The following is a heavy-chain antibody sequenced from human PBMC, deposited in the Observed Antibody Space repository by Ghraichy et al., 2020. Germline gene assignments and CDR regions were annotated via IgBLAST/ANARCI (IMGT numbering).Heavy chain of an antibody. CDR3: ARQGDDSSGGYNWFDP. CDR2: IYYSGST. CDR1: GGSISSYY. Sequence: SETLSLTCTVSGGSISSYYWSWIRQPPGKGLEWIGYIYYSGSTNYNPSLKSRVTISVDTSKNQFSLKLSSVTAADTAVYYCARQGDDSSGGYNWFDPWGQGTLVTVSS. D-gene: IGHD3-22*01. J-gene: IGHJ5*02. V-gene: IGHV4-59*08.